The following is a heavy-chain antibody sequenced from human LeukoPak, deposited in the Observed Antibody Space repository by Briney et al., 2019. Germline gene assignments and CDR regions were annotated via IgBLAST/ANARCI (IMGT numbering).Heavy chain of an antibody. CDR1: GFSFSSYW. V-gene: IGHV3-74*01. J-gene: IGHJ3*01. Sequence: GGYLRLSCTASGFSFSSYWRHWVRQVPGKGLVWVSCLNSDGTRKSYADSVKGRINSSRDNAKNTLYLQMNSLRVEDTAVYYCIRDGLLWYGGSTWGQGTTVTVSS. D-gene: IGHD3-10*01. CDR2: LNSDGTRK. CDR3: IRDGLLWYGGST.